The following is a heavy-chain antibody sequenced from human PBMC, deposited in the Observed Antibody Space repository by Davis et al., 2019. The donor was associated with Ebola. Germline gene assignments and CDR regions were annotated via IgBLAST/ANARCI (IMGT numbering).Heavy chain of an antibody. CDR1: GYIFTSYD. CDR3: ARAFITHLHYYYYGMDV. D-gene: IGHD3-10*01. CDR2: MNPNNGNT. Sequence: AASVKVSCKASGYIFTSYDINWVRQAPGQGLEWMGWMNPNNGNTGYLQNLQGRVTMTTDTSTSTAYMELRGLRSDDTAVYYCARAFITHLHYYYYGMDVWGKGTTVTVSS. J-gene: IGHJ6*04. V-gene: IGHV1-18*01.